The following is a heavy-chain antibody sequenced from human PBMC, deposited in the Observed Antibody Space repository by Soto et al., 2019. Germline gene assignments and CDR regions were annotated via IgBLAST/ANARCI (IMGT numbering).Heavy chain of an antibody. V-gene: IGHV1-46*01. CDR2: INPSGGST. CDR1: GYTFTSYY. J-gene: IGHJ6*02. Sequence: ASVKVSCKASGYTFTSYYMHWVRQAPGQGLEWMGIINPSGGSTSYAQKFQGRVTMTRDTSTSTAYMELSSLRSEDTAVYYCARDHSNYGYYCYGMDVWGQGTTVTVS. D-gene: IGHD4-4*01. CDR3: ARDHSNYGYYCYGMDV.